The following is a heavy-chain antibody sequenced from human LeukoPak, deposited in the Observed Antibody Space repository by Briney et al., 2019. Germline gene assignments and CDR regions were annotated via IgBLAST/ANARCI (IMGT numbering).Heavy chain of an antibody. CDR2: ISSSASTI. V-gene: IGHV3-11*01. Sequence: GGSLRLSCAASGFTFSGYSMIWIRQAPGKGLEWLSYISSSASTIYHADSVKGRFTVSRDNAKNSLYLQMNSLRAEDTAVYYCAKTRPLDSSSWSHGDYWGQGTLVTVSS. D-gene: IGHD6-13*01. J-gene: IGHJ4*02. CDR3: AKTRPLDSSSWSHGDY. CDR1: GFTFSGYS.